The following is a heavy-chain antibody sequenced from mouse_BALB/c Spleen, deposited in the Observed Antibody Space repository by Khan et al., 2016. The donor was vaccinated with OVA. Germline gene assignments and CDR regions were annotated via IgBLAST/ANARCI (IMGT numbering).Heavy chain of an antibody. CDR2: ISYSGNT. V-gene: IGHV3-2*02. CDR1: GYSITSDYA. J-gene: IGHJ2*01. CDR3: ARVYGGDFDY. Sequence: EVQLQESGPGLVKPSQSLSLTCTVTGYSITSDYAWNWIRQFPGNKLEWMGFISYSGNTNYNPSLKSRISITRDTNKNQFFLQLNSVTIEDTATYYCARVYGGDFDYWGQGTTLTVSS. D-gene: IGHD1-1*02.